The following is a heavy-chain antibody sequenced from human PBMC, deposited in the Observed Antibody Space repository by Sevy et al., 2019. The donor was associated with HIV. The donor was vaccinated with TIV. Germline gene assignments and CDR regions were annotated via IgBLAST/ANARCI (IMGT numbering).Heavy chain of an antibody. CDR1: GYTFTGYY. Sequence: ASVKVSCKDSGYTFTGYYMHWVRQAPGQGLEWMGRINPNSGGTNYAQTFQGRVTMTRDTSISTAYMQLSRLRSDDTAVYYCARDHYDGSGTRGASDYWGQGTLVTVSS. CDR2: INPNSGGT. D-gene: IGHD3-10*01. J-gene: IGHJ4*02. V-gene: IGHV1-2*06. CDR3: ARDHYDGSGTRGASDY.